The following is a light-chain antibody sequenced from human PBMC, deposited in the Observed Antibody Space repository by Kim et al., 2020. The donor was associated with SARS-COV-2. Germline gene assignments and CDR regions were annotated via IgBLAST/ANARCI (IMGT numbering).Light chain of an antibody. V-gene: IGLV4-69*01. CDR1: SGHSSYA. CDR3: QTWGTGIHVV. Sequence: QLVLTQSPSASASLGASVKLTCTLSSGHSSYAIAWHQQQPEKGPRYLMKLNSDGSHSKGEGIPDRFSGSSSGAERYLTISSLQSEDEADYYCQTWGTGIHVVFGGGTQLTVL. J-gene: IGLJ2*01. CDR2: LNSDGSH.